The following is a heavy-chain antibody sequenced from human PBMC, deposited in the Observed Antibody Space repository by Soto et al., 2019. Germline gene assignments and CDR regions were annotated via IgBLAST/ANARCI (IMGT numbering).Heavy chain of an antibody. D-gene: IGHD2-2*02. V-gene: IGHV1-69*13. CDR3: ARAGIVVVPAAIGGSYYYYYGMDV. CDR2: IIPIFGTA. J-gene: IGHJ6*02. CDR1: GGTFSSYA. Sequence: SVKVSCKASGGTFSSYAISWVRQAPGQGLEWMGGIIPIFGTANYAQKFQGRVTITADESTSTAYMELSSLRSEDTAVYYCARAGIVVVPAAIGGSYYYYYGMDVWGQGTTVTVSS.